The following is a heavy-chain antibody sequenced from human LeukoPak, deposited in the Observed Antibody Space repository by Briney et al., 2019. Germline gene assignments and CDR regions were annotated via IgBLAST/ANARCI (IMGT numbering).Heavy chain of an antibody. V-gene: IGHV3-23*01. CDR3: AKAPNAHYYGSGSYYETLFDY. Sequence: PGGSLRLSCAASGFTFSSYAMSWVRQAPGKGLEWVSAISGSGGSTYYADSVKGRFTISRDNSKNTLYLQMNSLRAEDTAVYYCAKAPNAHYYGSGSYYETLFDYWGQGTLVTVSS. D-gene: IGHD3-10*01. J-gene: IGHJ4*02. CDR2: ISGSGGST. CDR1: GFTFSSYA.